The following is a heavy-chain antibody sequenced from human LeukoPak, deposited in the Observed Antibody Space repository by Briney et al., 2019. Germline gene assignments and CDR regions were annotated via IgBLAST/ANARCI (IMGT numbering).Heavy chain of an antibody. CDR3: ARDGGYCSSTSCYTDAFDI. V-gene: IGHV4-59*12. D-gene: IGHD2-2*02. J-gene: IGHJ3*02. Sequence: SETLSLTCTVSGGSISSYYWSWIRQPPGKGLEWIGYIYHSGSTYYNPSLKSRVTISVDRSKNQFSLKLSSVTAADTAVYYCARDGGYCSSTSCYTDAFDIWGQGTMVTVSS. CDR2: IYHSGST. CDR1: GGSISSYY.